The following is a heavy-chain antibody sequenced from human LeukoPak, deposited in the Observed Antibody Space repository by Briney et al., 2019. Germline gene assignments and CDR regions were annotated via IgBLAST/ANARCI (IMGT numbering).Heavy chain of an antibody. V-gene: IGHV3-53*01. CDR1: GFTVSSNY. Sequence: GGSLRLSCAASGFTVSSNYMSWVRQAPGKGLEWVSVIYSGGSTYYPGSVKGRFTISRDNAKNSLYLQMNSLRAGDTAVYYCTRVLTARSGGYDAFDIWGQGTMVTVSS. D-gene: IGHD6-25*01. CDR3: TRVLTARSGGYDAFDI. CDR2: IYSGGST. J-gene: IGHJ3*02.